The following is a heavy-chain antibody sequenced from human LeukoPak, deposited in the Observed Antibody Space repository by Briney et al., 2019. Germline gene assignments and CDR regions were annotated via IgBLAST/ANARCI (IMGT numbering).Heavy chain of an antibody. Sequence: PGGSLRLSCAASGFTFSSYAMSWVRQAPGKGLEWVSAISGSGGSTYYADSGKGRFTISRDNSKNTLYLQMNSLRAEDTAVYYCAKERGYCSSTSCSPFDYWGQGTLVTVSS. CDR2: ISGSGGST. CDR3: AKERGYCSSTSCSPFDY. J-gene: IGHJ4*02. CDR1: GFTFSSYA. V-gene: IGHV3-23*01. D-gene: IGHD2-2*01.